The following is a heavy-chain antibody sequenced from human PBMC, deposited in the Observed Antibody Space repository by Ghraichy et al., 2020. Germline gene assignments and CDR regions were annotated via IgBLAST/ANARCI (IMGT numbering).Heavy chain of an antibody. CDR2: ISKSGGNT. CDR1: GFTFSGYA. D-gene: IGHD6-19*01. Sequence: ESLNISCAASGFTFSGYAMNWVRQAPLKVLQWVSSISKSGGNTYYADYVKGRFTIYRDNSKNTLYLQMDRLRVDDTAVYYCAKASGYSTGWWVDYDDWGQGTLVTVSS. J-gene: IGHJ4*02. V-gene: IGHV3-23*01. CDR3: AKASGYSTGWWVDYDD.